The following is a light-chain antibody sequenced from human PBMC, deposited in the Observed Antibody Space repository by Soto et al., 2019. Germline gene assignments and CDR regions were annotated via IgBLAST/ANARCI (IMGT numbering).Light chain of an antibody. CDR3: CSYAGSSTS. Sequence: QSALTQPASVSGSPGQSITISCTGTSSDVGSYNLVSWYQQHPGKAPKLMIYEVSKRPSGVSNRSSGSKSGNTASLTISGLQAEDEADYYCCSYAGSSTSFGTGTKLTVL. CDR1: SSDVGSYNL. J-gene: IGLJ1*01. V-gene: IGLV2-23*02. CDR2: EVS.